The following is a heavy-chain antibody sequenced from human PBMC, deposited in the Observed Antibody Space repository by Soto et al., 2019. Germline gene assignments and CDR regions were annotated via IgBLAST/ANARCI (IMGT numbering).Heavy chain of an antibody. CDR1: GYTFTSYD. D-gene: IGHD3-22*01. Sequence: VASVKVSCKASGYTFTSYDINWVRQATGQGLEWMGWMNPNSGNTGYAQKFQGRVTMTRNTSISTAYMELSSLRSEDTAVYYCARGRAHYYDSSGPEYFQHWGQGTLVTVSS. CDR3: ARGRAHYYDSSGPEYFQH. V-gene: IGHV1-8*01. CDR2: MNPNSGNT. J-gene: IGHJ1*01.